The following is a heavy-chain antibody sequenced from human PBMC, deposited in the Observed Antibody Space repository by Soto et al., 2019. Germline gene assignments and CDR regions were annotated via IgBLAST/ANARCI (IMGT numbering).Heavy chain of an antibody. J-gene: IGHJ3*02. V-gene: IGHV3-23*01. D-gene: IGHD6-6*01. Sequence: PGGSLRLSCAASGFAFSGYAMSWVRQAPGKRLEWVSAISGSGGSTYYADSVKGRFTMSRDNSKNTLYLQMNSLRAEDTAVYYCAKDFSVGWVVYSSFGDAFDIWVQGTMVTVSS. CDR2: ISGSGGST. CDR1: GFAFSGYA. CDR3: AKDFSVGWVVYSSFGDAFDI.